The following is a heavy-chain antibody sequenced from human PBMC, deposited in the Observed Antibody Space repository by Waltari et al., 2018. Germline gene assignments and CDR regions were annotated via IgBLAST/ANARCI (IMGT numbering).Heavy chain of an antibody. CDR1: GGSISSSSYY. J-gene: IGHJ4*02. CDR2: IYYSGST. Sequence: QLQLQESGPGLVKPSETLSLTCTVSGGSISSSSYYWGWIRQPPGKGLEWIGSIYYSGSTYYNPSLKSRVTISVDTSKNQFSLKLSSVTAADTAVYYCARPKYYDFWSGEDWGQGTLVTVSS. CDR3: ARPKYYDFWSGED. V-gene: IGHV4-39*07. D-gene: IGHD3-3*01.